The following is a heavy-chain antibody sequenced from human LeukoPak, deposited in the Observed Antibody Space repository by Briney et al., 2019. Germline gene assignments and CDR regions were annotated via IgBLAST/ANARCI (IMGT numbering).Heavy chain of an antibody. CDR3: ARGTIFGVVIPYYFDY. Sequence: GGSLRLSCAASGFTFDDYGMTWVRQAPGKGLEWVSGITWNGVRKGYADSVKGRFTISRDNAKNSLYLQMNSLRAEDTALYYCARGTIFGVVIPYYFDYWGQGTLVTVSS. V-gene: IGHV3-20*04. J-gene: IGHJ4*02. CDR2: ITWNGVRK. CDR1: GFTFDDYG. D-gene: IGHD3-3*01.